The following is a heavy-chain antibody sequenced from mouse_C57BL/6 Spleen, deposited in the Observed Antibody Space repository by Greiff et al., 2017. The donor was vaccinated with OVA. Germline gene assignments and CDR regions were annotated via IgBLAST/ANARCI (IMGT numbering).Heavy chain of an antibody. CDR2: IDPSDSYT. V-gene: IGHV1-50*01. D-gene: IGHD3-1*01. Sequence: QVQLKQPGAELVKPGASVKLSCKASGYTFTSYWMQWVKQRPGQGLEWIGEIDPSDSYTNYNQKFKGKATLTVDTSSSTAYMQLSSLTSEDSAVYYCASSGRFAYWGQGTLVTVSA. CDR3: ASSGRFAY. J-gene: IGHJ3*01. CDR1: GYTFTSYW.